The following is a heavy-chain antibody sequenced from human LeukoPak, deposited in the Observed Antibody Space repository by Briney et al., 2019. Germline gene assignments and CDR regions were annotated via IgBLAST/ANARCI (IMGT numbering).Heavy chain of an antibody. V-gene: IGHV1-46*01. J-gene: IGHJ4*02. CDR2: INPSGTST. Sequence: ASVTVSCKGSGYTFTNSYMHWVRQAPGQGLEWMGIINPSGTSTSYAQKFEGRVTMTRDTSTSTVYMDLRSLRSEDTAVYYCARGGTNNWDFDCWGQGTLVRVSS. CDR1: GYTFTNSY. CDR3: ARGGTNNWDFDC. D-gene: IGHD1-1*01.